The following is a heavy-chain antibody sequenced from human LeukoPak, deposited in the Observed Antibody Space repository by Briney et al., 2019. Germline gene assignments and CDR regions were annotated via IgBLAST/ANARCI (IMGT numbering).Heavy chain of an antibody. CDR2: ISHSGST. V-gene: IGHV4-34*01. CDR1: GGSFSGYY. Sequence: SETLSLTCAVYGGSFSGYYWSWIRQPPGKGLEWIGEISHSGSTNYNPSLKSRATISVDTSKNQFSLKLSSVTAADTAVYYCARVCRELRYFDWLLSENWFDPWGQGTLVTVSS. J-gene: IGHJ5*02. D-gene: IGHD3-9*01. CDR3: ARVCRELRYFDWLLSENWFDP.